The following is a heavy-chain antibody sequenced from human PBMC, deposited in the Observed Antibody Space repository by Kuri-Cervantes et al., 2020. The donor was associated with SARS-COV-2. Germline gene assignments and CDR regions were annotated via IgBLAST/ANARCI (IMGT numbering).Heavy chain of an antibody. V-gene: IGHV1-2*06. J-gene: IGHJ3*02. Sequence: ASVKVSCKASGYTFTDYAIHWVRQAPGQGLEWMGRINPNSGGTNYAQKFQGRVTMTRDTSISTAYMELSRLRSDDTAVYYCAQLQFGDYYDSSGYPDAFDIWGQGTMVTVSS. CDR2: INPNSGGT. D-gene: IGHD3-22*01. CDR1: GYTFTDYA. CDR3: AQLQFGDYYDSSGYPDAFDI.